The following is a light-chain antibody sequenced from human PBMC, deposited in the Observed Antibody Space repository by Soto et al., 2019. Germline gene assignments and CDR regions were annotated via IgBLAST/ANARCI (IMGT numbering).Light chain of an antibody. CDR3: QQYYSYPRT. CDR2: AAA. J-gene: IGKJ1*01. Sequence: IRVTHSPSSLSASTGDRVSITCRASQGISSYLALYQQKPWKAPKLLIYAAATMQSGVPSRFSGSGSGTDFTLTISCLQSEDFATYYCQQYYSYPRTFGQGTKVDIK. V-gene: IGKV1-8*01. CDR1: QGISSY.